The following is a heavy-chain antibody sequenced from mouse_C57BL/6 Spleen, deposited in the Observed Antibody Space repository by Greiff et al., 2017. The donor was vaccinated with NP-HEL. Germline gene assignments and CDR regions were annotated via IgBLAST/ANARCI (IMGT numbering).Heavy chain of an antibody. Sequence: VQLQESGPELVKPGASVKISCKASGYAFSSSWMNWVKQRPGKGLEWIGRIYPGDGDTNYNGKFKGKATLTADKSSSTAYMQLSSLTSEDSAVYFCARSEGLITGRYFDGWGTGTTVTVSS. CDR3: ARSEGLITGRYFDG. J-gene: IGHJ1*03. CDR2: IYPGDGDT. D-gene: IGHD1-1*01. V-gene: IGHV1-82*01. CDR1: GYAFSSSW.